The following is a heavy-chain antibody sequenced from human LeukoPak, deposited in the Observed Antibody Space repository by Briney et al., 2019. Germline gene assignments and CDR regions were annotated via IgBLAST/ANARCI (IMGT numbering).Heavy chain of an antibody. CDR3: ARGPATSTTVLDY. CDR2: IYHIGST. J-gene: IGHJ4*02. CDR1: GGSISPYY. V-gene: IGHV4-59*01. D-gene: IGHD1/OR15-1a*01. Sequence: SESLSLTCTVSGGSISPYYWSWIWQPPGKGLEWIGYIYHIGSTNYNPSLKSRVTISLDTSKDQFSLNLTSVTAADTAVYYCARGPATSTTVLDYWGQGTLVTVSS.